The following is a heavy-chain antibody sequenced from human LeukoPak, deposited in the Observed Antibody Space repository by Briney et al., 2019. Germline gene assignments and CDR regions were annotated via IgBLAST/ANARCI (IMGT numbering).Heavy chain of an antibody. CDR1: GYTLTELS. D-gene: IGHD4-17*01. CDR2: FDPEDGET. J-gene: IGHJ4*02. CDR3: ATVPDYGDYNFDY. Sequence: GASVKVSCKVSGYTLTELSMHWVRQAPGKGLEWMGGFDPEDGETIYAQKFQGRVTMTEDTSTDTAYMELSSLRSEDTAVYYCATVPDYGDYNFDYWGQGTLATVSS. V-gene: IGHV1-24*01.